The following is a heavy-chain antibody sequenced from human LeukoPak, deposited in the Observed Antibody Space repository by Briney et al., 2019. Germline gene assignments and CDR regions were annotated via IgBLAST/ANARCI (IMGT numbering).Heavy chain of an antibody. V-gene: IGHV3-11*05. Sequence: GGSLRLSCAASGFTFSDYYMSWIRQAPGKGLEWVSYISSSSYTNYADSVKGRFTISRDNAKNSLYLQMNSLRAEDTAVYYCARDWGRDGYNDGTFDYWGQGTLVTVSS. CDR2: ISSSSYT. CDR3: ARDWGRDGYNDGTFDY. J-gene: IGHJ4*02. D-gene: IGHD5-24*01. CDR1: GFTFSDYY.